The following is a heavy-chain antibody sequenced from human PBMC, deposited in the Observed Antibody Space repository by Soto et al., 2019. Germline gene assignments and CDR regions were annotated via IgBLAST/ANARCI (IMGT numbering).Heavy chain of an antibody. CDR3: ARGRDGYNFLYEPT. CDR1: GLTITNNY. J-gene: IGHJ4*02. CDR2: IYSGGTT. Sequence: PXGFLRLSCSASGLTITNNYMSWVRQAPGKGLEWVSVIYSGGTTDYAASVKGRFSISRDNSKNTLYLQMNSLRAEDTAVYYCARGRDGYNFLYEPTWGQGTLVTVSS. V-gene: IGHV3-53*01. D-gene: IGHD5-12*01.